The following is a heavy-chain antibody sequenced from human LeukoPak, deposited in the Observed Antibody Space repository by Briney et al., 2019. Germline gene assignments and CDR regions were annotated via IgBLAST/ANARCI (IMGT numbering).Heavy chain of an antibody. CDR3: ARDLSTSANPPVVAATRFYYHGMDV. D-gene: IGHD2-15*01. CDR2: ISAYNGNT. CDR1: GYTFTSYG. V-gene: IGHV1-18*01. J-gene: IGHJ6*02. Sequence: ASVKVSCKASGYTFTSYGISWVRQAPGQGLEWMGWISAYNGNTNYAQKLQGRVTMTTDTSTSTAYMELRSLRSDDTAVYYCARDLSTSANPPVVAATRFYYHGMDVWGQGTTVTVSS.